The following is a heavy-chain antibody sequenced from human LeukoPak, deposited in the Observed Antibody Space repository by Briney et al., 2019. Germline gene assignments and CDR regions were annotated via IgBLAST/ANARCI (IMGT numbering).Heavy chain of an antibody. CDR1: GYTFTGYY. CDR3: ARGHGDYLYYFDY. CDR2: INPNSGGT. V-gene: IGHV1-2*06. D-gene: IGHD4-17*01. J-gene: IGHJ4*02. Sequence: ASVKVSCKASGYTFTGYYMHWVRQAPGQGLEWMGRINPNSGGTNYAQKFQGRVTMTRDTSISTAYMELSSLRSEDTAVYYCARGHGDYLYYFDYWGQGTLVTVSS.